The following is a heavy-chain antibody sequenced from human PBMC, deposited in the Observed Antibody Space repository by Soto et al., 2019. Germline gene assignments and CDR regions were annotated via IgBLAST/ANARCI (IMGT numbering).Heavy chain of an antibody. Sequence: GGSLRLSCVASGFSFTNYAMSWVRQAPGKGLEWVSSVSSSSRGDPTYYADSVTGRFTISRDNSKNTLYLQMNILRADDTALYYCAKEGGAVAGGDTFDIWGQGTKVTVSS. J-gene: IGHJ3*02. CDR3: AKEGGAVAGGDTFDI. D-gene: IGHD6-19*01. V-gene: IGHV3-23*01. CDR2: VSSSSRGDPT. CDR1: GFSFTNYA.